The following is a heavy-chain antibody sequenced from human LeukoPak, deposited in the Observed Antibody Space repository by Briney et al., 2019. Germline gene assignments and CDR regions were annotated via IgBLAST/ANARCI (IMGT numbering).Heavy chain of an antibody. D-gene: IGHD6-13*01. J-gene: IGHJ6*03. CDR3: ARGRGYSSSWYDRGGYYYYYMDV. Sequence: PSETLSLTCTVSGGSISSSSYYWGWIRQPPGKGLEWIGSIYYSGSTYYNPSLKSRVSISVDTSKNQFSLKLSSVTAANTAVYYCARGRGYSSSWYDRGGYYYYYMDVWGKGTTVTVSS. CDR2: IYYSGST. V-gene: IGHV4-39*07. CDR1: GGSISSSSYY.